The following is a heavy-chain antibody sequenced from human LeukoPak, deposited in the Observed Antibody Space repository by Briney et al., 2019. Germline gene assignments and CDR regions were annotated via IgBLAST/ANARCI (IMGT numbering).Heavy chain of an antibody. D-gene: IGHD5-18*01. CDR1: GGSISSSSYY. CDR3: ARHIQLWSRGNNWFDS. CDR2: IYYSGST. V-gene: IGHV4-39*01. Sequence: PSETLSLTCTVSGGSISSSSYYWGWIRQPPGKGLEWTGSIYYSGSTYYNPSLKSRVTISVDTSKNQFSLKLSSVTAADTAVYYCARHIQLWSRGNNWFDSWGQGTLVTVSS. J-gene: IGHJ5*01.